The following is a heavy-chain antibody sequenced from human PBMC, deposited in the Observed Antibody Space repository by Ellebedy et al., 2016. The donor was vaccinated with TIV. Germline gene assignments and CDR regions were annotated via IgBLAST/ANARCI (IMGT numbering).Heavy chain of an antibody. D-gene: IGHD4-23*01. Sequence: GGSLRLXCAAFGFSFGDYAMHWFRQAPGKGLEWVGFMRSKTYGGTIEYAASVKGRFTISRDDSKSIVYLQMSSLKTEDTAVYFCTRDPAGGNSGASFASWGQGTLVTVSS. CDR2: MRSKTYGGTI. V-gene: IGHV3-49*03. CDR1: GFSFGDYA. J-gene: IGHJ4*02. CDR3: TRDPAGGNSGASFAS.